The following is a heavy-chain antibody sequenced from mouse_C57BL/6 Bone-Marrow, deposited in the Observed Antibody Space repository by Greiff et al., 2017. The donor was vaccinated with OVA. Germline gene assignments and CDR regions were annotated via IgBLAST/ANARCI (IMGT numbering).Heavy chain of an antibody. CDR2: INPSNGGT. V-gene: IGHV1-53*01. D-gene: IGHD2-4*01. J-gene: IGHJ2*01. Sequence: QVQLKQSGTELVKPGASVKLSCKASGYTFTSYWMHWVKQRPGQGLEWIGNINPSNGGTNYNEKFKSKATLTVDKSSSTAYMQLSSLTSEDSAVYYCARSSYYDYLYYFDYWGQGTTLTDSS. CDR3: ARSSYYDYLYYFDY. CDR1: GYTFTSYW.